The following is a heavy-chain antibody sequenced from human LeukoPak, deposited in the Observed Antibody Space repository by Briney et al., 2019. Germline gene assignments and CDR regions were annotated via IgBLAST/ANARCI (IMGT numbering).Heavy chain of an antibody. V-gene: IGHV4-4*07. D-gene: IGHD6-13*01. Sequence: PSETLSLTCTVSGGSTSSYYWSWIRQPAGKGLEWIGRIYTSGSTNYNPSLKSRVTMSVDTSKNQFSLKLSSVTAADTAVYYCARTSIAAARDYYYYGMDVWGQGTTVTVSS. CDR2: IYTSGST. CDR3: ARTSIAAARDYYYYGMDV. J-gene: IGHJ6*02. CDR1: GGSTSSYY.